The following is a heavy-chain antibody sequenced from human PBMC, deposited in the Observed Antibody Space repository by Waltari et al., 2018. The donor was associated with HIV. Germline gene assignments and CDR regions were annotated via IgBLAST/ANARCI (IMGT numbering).Heavy chain of an antibody. D-gene: IGHD5-12*01. CDR2: VFYGGST. V-gene: IGHV4-59*01. J-gene: IGHJ4*02. CDR1: PNYY. CDR3: ARDRDGYNNVDY. Sequence: QVQLQESGPGVVKPSETLFLTCSVSPNYYWSWIRQPPGKGLEWIGYVFYGGSTNYNPSLKSRVKMSLDTSMNQFSLEMTSVTAADTAVYYCARDRDGYNNVDYWGQGTLVTVSS.